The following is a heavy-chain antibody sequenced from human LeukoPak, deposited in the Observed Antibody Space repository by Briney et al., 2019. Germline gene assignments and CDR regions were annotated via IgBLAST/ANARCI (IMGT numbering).Heavy chain of an antibody. CDR1: GGTFSSYA. D-gene: IGHD6-13*01. CDR3: ARDPQGPASIAGGGTDAFDI. CDR2: IIPIFGIA. V-gene: IGHV1-69*04. J-gene: IGHJ3*02. Sequence: EAAVKVSCKASGGTFSSYAICWVRQPPGQGLEWMGRIIPIFGIANYAQKFQGRVTITADKSTSTAYMELSSLRSEDTAVYYCARDPQGPASIAGGGTDAFDIWGQGTMVTVSS.